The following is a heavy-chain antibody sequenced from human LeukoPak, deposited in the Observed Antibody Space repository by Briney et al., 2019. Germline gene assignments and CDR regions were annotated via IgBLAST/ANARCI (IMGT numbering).Heavy chain of an antibody. CDR3: ARGPPLFDP. CDR2: ISWNSGSI. J-gene: IGHJ5*02. V-gene: IGHV3-9*01. Sequence: GGSLRLSCAASGFTFDDYAMHWARQAPGKGLEWVSGISWNSGSIGYADSVKGRFTISRDNAKNSLYLQMNSLRAEDTAVYYCARGPPLFDPWGQGTLVAVSS. CDR1: GFTFDDYA.